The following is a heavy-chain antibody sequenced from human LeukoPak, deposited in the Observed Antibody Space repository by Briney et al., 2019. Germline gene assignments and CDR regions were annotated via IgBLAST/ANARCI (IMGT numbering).Heavy chain of an antibody. J-gene: IGHJ4*02. CDR1: GFTFSSYG. V-gene: IGHV3-23*01. Sequence: GGSLRLSCAASGFTFSSYGMSWVRQAPGKGLEWVSAISGSGGSTYYADSVKGRFTISRDDATNSLYLQMNSLRGEDTAVYYCASWAGTTAGFSGPFDFWGQGTLVTVSS. CDR2: ISGSGGST. CDR3: ASWAGTTAGFSGPFDF. D-gene: IGHD6-25*01.